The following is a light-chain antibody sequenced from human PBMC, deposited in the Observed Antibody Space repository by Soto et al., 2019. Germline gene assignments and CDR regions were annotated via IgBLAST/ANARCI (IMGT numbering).Light chain of an antibody. J-gene: IGLJ1*01. V-gene: IGLV1-44*01. CDR1: SSNIGTNA. Sequence: QSVLTQPPSASGTPGQRVTISCSGGSSNIGTNAVNWYQQLPGTAPKLLIYNNNQRPSGVPDRFSGSKSGTSASLAISGLQSEGEADYYCAAWDDSLNGYVFGTGTKVTV. CDR2: NNN. CDR3: AAWDDSLNGYV.